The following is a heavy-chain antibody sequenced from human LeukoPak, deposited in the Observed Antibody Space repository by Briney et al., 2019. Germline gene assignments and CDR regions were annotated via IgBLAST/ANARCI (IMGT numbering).Heavy chain of an antibody. CDR1: GGSISSGGYY. CDR3: ARDNCSGGSCYSGYYYYMDV. Sequence: SQTLSLTCTVSGGSISSGGYYWSWIRQPPGKGLEWIGYIYHRGSTYYNPSLKSRVTISVDRSKNQFSLKLSSVTAADTAVYYCARDNCSGGSCYSGYYYYMDVWGKGTTVTVSS. J-gene: IGHJ6*03. CDR2: IYHRGST. D-gene: IGHD2-15*01. V-gene: IGHV4-30-2*01.